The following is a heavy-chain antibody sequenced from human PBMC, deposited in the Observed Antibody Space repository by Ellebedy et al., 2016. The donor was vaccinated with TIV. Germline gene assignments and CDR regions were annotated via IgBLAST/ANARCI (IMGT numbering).Heavy chain of an antibody. CDR3: TTDEMDRIVGATNFDY. CDR2: INPSGGST. CDR1: GYTFTSYY. V-gene: IGHV1-46*04. Sequence: AASVKVSCKASGYTFTSYYMHWVRQAPGQGLEWMGIINPSGGSTSYAQKLQGRVTMTRDTSTSTVYMELSSLRSEDTAVYYCTTDEMDRIVGATNFDYWGQGTLVTVSS. J-gene: IGHJ4*02. D-gene: IGHD1-26*01.